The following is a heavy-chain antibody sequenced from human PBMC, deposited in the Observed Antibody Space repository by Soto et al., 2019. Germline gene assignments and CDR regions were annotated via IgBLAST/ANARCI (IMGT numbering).Heavy chain of an antibody. CDR2: ISSSSSYI. Sequence: EVQLVESGGGLVKPGGSLRLSCAASGFTFSSYSMNWVRQAPGKGLEWVSSISSSSSYIYYADSVKGRFTISRDNAKNSLYLQRNSLRAEDTAVYYCASFRRITSAPYSMDVWGKGTTVTVSS. D-gene: IGHD3-10*01. J-gene: IGHJ6*03. CDR3: ASFRRITSAPYSMDV. V-gene: IGHV3-21*01. CDR1: GFTFSSYS.